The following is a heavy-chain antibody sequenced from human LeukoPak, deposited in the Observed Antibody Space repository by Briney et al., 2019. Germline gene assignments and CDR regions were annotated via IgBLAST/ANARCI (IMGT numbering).Heavy chain of an antibody. CDR3: AREAVTTSLFDC. V-gene: IGHV3-48*03. CDR1: GFTFSSYE. J-gene: IGHJ4*02. D-gene: IGHD4-17*01. Sequence: PGGSLRLSCAASGFTFSSYEMNWVRQAPGKGLEWVSYISSSGSTIYYADSVKGRFTISRDNAKNSLYLRMNSLRAEDTAVYYCAREAVTTSLFDCWGQGTLVTVSS. CDR2: ISSSGSTI.